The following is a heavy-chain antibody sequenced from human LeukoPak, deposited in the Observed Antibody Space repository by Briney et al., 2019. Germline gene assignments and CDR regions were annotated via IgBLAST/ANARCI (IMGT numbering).Heavy chain of an antibody. J-gene: IGHJ4*02. CDR1: GFTFSSNS. D-gene: IGHD2-2*02. CDR3: ARASPIYLPFDY. Sequence: PGGSLRLSCAASGFTFSSNSMNWVRQAPGKGLEWVSYISSTGGTIYYADSMKGRFTISRDNAKNSLYLQMNSLRVEDTAVYYCARASPIYLPFDYWGQGTLVTVSS. V-gene: IGHV3-48*04. CDR2: ISSTGGTI.